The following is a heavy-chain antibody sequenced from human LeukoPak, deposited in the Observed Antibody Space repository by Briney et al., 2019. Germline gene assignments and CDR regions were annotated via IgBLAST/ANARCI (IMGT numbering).Heavy chain of an antibody. J-gene: IGHJ3*02. D-gene: IGHD6-19*01. CDR1: GYTFTGYY. V-gene: IGHV1-2*04. Sequence: ASVKVSCKASGYTFTGYYMHWVRQAPGQGLEWMRWINPNSGGTNYAQKFQGWVTMTRDTSISTAYMELSRLRSDDTAVYYCARGGYSSGWYEDAFDIWGQGTMVTVSS. CDR2: INPNSGGT. CDR3: ARGGYSSGWYEDAFDI.